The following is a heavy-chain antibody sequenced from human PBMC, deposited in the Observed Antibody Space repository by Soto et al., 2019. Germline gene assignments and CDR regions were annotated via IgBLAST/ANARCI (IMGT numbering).Heavy chain of an antibody. V-gene: IGHV4-59*01. D-gene: IGHD1-26*01. CDR1: GGSISNYY. CDR2: VYYSGST. CDR3: GRGAYRGSYRTFDY. J-gene: IGHJ4*02. Sequence: SETLSLTCTVSGGSISNYYWSWIRQPPGKGQEWIGYVYYSGSTNYNPSLKSRVTISLDTSNNQFSLKLTSVTAADTAVYYCGRGAYRGSYRTFDYWGRGTLVTVSS.